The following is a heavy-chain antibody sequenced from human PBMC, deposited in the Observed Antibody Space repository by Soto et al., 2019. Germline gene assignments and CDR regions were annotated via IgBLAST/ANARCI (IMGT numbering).Heavy chain of an antibody. J-gene: IGHJ3*02. CDR3: ARGYYDSRAFDI. CDR1: GGTFSSYA. V-gene: IGHV1-69*13. D-gene: IGHD3-22*01. CDR2: IIPIFGTA. Sequence: SVKVSCKASGGTFSSYAISWVRQAPGQGLEWMGGIIPIFGTATYAQKFQGRVTITADESTSTAYMELSSLRSEDTAVYYCARGYYDSRAFDIWGQGTMVTVSS.